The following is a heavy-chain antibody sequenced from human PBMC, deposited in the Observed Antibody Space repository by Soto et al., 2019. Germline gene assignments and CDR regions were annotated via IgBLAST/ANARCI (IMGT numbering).Heavy chain of an antibody. CDR2: VNPESRFT. CDR3: ARFVRHQLPTIDF. CDR1: GYTFTSFD. Sequence: ASVKVSCKASGYTFTSFDINWVRQATGQGLEWMGWVNPESRFTGYAQKFQGRVTMTRDTSISTAYMELTSLRSEDTAVYYCARFVRHQLPTIDFWGQGTLVTVSS. J-gene: IGHJ4*02. D-gene: IGHD2-2*01. V-gene: IGHV1-8*01.